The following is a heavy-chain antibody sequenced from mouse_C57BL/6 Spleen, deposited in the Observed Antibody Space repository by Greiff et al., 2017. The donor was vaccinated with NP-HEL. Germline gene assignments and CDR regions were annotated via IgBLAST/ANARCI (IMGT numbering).Heavy chain of an antibody. J-gene: IGHJ4*01. CDR1: GYTFTSYW. D-gene: IGHD1-1*01. V-gene: IGHV1-55*01. CDR2: IYPGSGST. CDR3: ARYTTVVGGDY. Sequence: QVHVKQPGAELVKPGASVKMSCKASGYTFTSYWITWVKQRPGQGLEWIGDIYPGSGSTNYNEKFKSKATLTVDTSSSTAYMQLSSLTSEDSAVYYCARYTTVVGGDYWGQGTSVTVSS.